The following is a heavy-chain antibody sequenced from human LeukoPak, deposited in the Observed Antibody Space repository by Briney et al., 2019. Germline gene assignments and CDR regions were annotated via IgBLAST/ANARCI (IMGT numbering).Heavy chain of an antibody. Sequence: VASVTVSCTASGGAFSSYAISWVRQAPGQGLEWMGGIIPIFGTANYAQKFQGRVTITADESTSTAYMELSSLRSEDTAVYYCARTTTSVFGYGMDVWGQGTTVTVSS. J-gene: IGHJ6*02. CDR3: ARTTTSVFGYGMDV. D-gene: IGHD3-10*02. CDR2: IIPIFGTA. CDR1: GGAFSSYA. V-gene: IGHV1-69*13.